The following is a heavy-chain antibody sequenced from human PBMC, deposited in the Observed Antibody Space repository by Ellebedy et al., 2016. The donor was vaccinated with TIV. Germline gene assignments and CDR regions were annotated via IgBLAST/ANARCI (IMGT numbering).Heavy chain of an antibody. V-gene: IGHV4-38-2*02. CDR3: ARGSAGTRGDY. CDR1: GYSISSGYY. CDR2: IYHSGST. D-gene: IGHD6-13*01. J-gene: IGHJ4*02. Sequence: SETLSLXXTVPGYSISSGYYWGWIRQPPGKGLEWIGSIYHSGSTYYNPSLKSRVTISVDTSKNQFSLKLSSVTAADTAVYYRARGSAGTRGDYWGQGTLVTVSS.